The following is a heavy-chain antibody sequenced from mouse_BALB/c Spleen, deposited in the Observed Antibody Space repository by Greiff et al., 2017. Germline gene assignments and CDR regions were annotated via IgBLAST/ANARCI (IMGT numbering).Heavy chain of an antibody. CDR1: GFTFSSFG. J-gene: IGHJ4*01. CDR3: AQDYYGAMDY. D-gene: IGHD2-1*01. CDR2: ISSGSSTI. V-gene: IGHV5-17*02. Sequence: EVKVEESGGGLVQPGGSRKLSCAASGFTFSSFGMHWVRQAPEKGLEWVAYISSGSSTIYYADTVKGRFTISRDNPKNTLFLQMTSLRSEDTAMYYCAQDYYGAMDYWGQGTSVTVSS.